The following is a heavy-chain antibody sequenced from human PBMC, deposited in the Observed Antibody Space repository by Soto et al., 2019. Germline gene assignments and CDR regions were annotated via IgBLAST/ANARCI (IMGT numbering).Heavy chain of an antibody. V-gene: IGHV3-30*04. CDR3: ARMFGFSYGPANRGMDV. CDR2: ISSDGTEK. CDR1: GFTLSSYS. J-gene: IGHJ6*02. Sequence: QVQLVESGGGVAQPGRSLRLFCAASGFTLSSYSLHWVRQSPGKGLEWVAAISSDGTEKHYADSVKGRFTISRDNSKNTLSLQLNSLRTEDTAVYYCARMFGFSYGPANRGMDVWGQGTTDTVSS. D-gene: IGHD5-18*01.